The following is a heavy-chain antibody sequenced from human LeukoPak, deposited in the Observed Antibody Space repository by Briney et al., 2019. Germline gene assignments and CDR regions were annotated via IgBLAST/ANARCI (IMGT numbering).Heavy chain of an antibody. CDR3: ARGSCTNGVCSVFDH. CDR1: GFTFSTYW. CDR2: VYSDGITT. V-gene: IGHV3-74*01. D-gene: IGHD2-8*01. J-gene: IGHJ4*02. Sequence: GGSLRLSCAASGFTFSTYWMHWVRQAPGKGLVWVSRVYSDGITTNYADSVKGRSTISRDNAKNTLYLQMNSLRAEGTAVYYWARGSCTNGVCSVFDHWGQGALVTVSS.